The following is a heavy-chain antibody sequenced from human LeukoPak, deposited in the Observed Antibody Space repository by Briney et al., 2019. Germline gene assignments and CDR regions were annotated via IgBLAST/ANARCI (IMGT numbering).Heavy chain of an antibody. CDR1: GGSISSGDYY. CDR3: ARMGGPYNWFDP. Sequence: PSETLSLTCTVSGGSISSGDYYWSWIRQHPGKGLEWIGYIYYSGSTYYNPSLKSRVTISVDTSKNQFSLKLSSVTAADTAVYYCARMGGPYNWFDPWGQGTLVTVSS. CDR2: IYYSGST. V-gene: IGHV4-31*03. D-gene: IGHD1-26*01. J-gene: IGHJ5*02.